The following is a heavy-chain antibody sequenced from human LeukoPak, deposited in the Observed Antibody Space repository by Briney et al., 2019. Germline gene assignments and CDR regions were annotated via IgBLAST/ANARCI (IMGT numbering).Heavy chain of an antibody. D-gene: IGHD2-15*01. Sequence: VASVKVSCKASGYTFTSYYMHWVRQAPGQGLEWMGIINPSGGSASYAQEFQGRVTMTRDTSTSTVYMELSSLKSEDTAVYYCARDLGSYCSGGSCWGQGTLVTVSS. J-gene: IGHJ4*02. CDR3: ARDLGSYCSGGSC. CDR2: INPSGGSA. CDR1: GYTFTSYY. V-gene: IGHV1-46*01.